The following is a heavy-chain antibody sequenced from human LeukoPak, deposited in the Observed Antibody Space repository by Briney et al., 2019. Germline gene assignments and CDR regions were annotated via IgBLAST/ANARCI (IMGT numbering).Heavy chain of an antibody. D-gene: IGHD2-8*01. V-gene: IGHV3-74*01. CDR1: GFTFSNYW. CDR3: ARGWMYGLDY. CDR2: INSDGSST. J-gene: IGHJ4*02. Sequence: GGSLRLSCAASGFTFSNYWMHWVRHAPGKGLVWVSRINSDGSSTSYADSVKGRFTIPRDNAKNALYLQMNSLRAEDTGVYYCARGWMYGLDYWGQGTLVTVSS.